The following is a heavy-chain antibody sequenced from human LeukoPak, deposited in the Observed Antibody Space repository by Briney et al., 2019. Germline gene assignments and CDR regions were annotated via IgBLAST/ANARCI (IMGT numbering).Heavy chain of an antibody. V-gene: IGHV3-20*04. CDR1: GFTFDVYG. CDR3: ARAYSQQFDY. CDR2: INWNGGTT. J-gene: IGHJ4*02. D-gene: IGHD2-15*01. Sequence: PRGSLTLSCAASGFTFDVYGMSWVRQAPGKGLEWVSGINWNGGTTGYADSVKGRSTISRDNAKNTLHLQMNRLRAEDTALYYCARAYSQQFDYWGQGTLVTVSS.